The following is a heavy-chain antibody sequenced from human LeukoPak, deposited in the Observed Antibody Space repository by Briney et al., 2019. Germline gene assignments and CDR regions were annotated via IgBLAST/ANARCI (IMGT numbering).Heavy chain of an antibody. Sequence: GGSLRLSCAASGFIVNNNYMSWVRQAPGKGLEWVSGIYSDGTTYYADSVRGRFTISGDNSNNTLYLQMNSLRAEDTAVYYCARAKLLWFGELPKREKSFDYWGQGTLVTVSS. CDR1: GFIVNNNY. V-gene: IGHV3-53*01. CDR2: IYSDGTT. CDR3: ARAKLLWFGELPKREKSFDY. J-gene: IGHJ4*02. D-gene: IGHD3-10*01.